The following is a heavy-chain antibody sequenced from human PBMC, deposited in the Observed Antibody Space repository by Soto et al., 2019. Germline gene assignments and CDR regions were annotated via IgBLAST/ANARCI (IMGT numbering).Heavy chain of an antibody. CDR2: INPNSGGT. CDR1: GYTFTGYY. Sequence: GASVKVSCKASGYTFTGYYMHWVRQAPGQGLEWMGWINPNSGGTNYAQKFQGRVTMTRDTSISTAYMELSRLRSDDTAVYYCARDQGSSWYWRYFDYWGQGTLVTVSS. V-gene: IGHV1-2*02. CDR3: ARDQGSSWYWRYFDY. D-gene: IGHD6-13*01. J-gene: IGHJ4*02.